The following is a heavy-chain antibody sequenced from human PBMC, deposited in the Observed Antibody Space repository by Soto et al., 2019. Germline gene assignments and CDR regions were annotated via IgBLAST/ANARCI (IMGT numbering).Heavy chain of an antibody. CDR3: ARLVVVPAAYDAFDI. J-gene: IGHJ3*02. D-gene: IGHD2-2*01. CDR2: IYYSGST. V-gene: IGHV4-59*01. Sequence: SETLSLTCTVSGGSISSYYWSWIRQPPGKGLEWIGYIYYSGSTNYNPSLKSRVTISVDTSKNQFSLKLSSVTAADTAVYYCARLVVVPAAYDAFDIWGQGTMVTVSS. CDR1: GGSISSYY.